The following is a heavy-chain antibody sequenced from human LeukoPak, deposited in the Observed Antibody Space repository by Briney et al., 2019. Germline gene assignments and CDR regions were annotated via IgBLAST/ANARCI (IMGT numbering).Heavy chain of an antibody. CDR1: GFIFSTYG. J-gene: IGHJ4*02. D-gene: IGHD5-12*01. V-gene: IGHV3-30*02. Sequence: GGSLRLSCAASGFIFSTYGMHWVRQAPGRGLEWLAFIRFDGNIKYYADSVKGRFTISRDNAKNSLFLQVNSLRAEDTAVYYCVTESGWLFDYWGQGTLVTVSS. CDR2: IRFDGNIK. CDR3: VTESGWLFDY.